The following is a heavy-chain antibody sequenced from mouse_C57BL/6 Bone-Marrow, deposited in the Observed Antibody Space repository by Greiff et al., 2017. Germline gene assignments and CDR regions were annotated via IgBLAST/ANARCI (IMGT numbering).Heavy chain of an antibody. CDR2: IDPENGDT. V-gene: IGHV14-4*01. CDR1: GFNIKDAY. J-gene: IGHJ3*01. CDR3: TSYAY. Sequence: EVQLQQPGAELVRPGASVKLSCTASGFNIKDAYMHWVKQRPEQGLEWIGRIDPENGDTEYASKFQGKATITVDTSSNTAYLQLSSLTSEDTAVFCCTSYAYWGQGTLVTVSA.